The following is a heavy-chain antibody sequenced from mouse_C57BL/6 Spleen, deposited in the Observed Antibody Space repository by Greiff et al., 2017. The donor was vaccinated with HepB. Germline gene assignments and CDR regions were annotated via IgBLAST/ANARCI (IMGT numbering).Heavy chain of an antibody. CDR3: ARYYDGYYVGMDY. CDR2: IYPRDGST. V-gene: IGHV1-85*01. D-gene: IGHD2-3*01. CDR1: GYTFTSYD. Sequence: VMLVESGPELVKPGASVKLSCKASGYTFTSYDINWVKQRPGQGLEWIGWIYPRDGSTKYNEKFKGKATLTVDTSSSTAYMELHSLTSEDSAVYFCARYYDGYYVGMDYWGQGTSVTVSS. J-gene: IGHJ4*01.